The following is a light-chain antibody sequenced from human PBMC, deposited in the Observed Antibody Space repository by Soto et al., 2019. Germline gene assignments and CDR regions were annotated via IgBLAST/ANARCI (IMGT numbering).Light chain of an antibody. CDR1: QSVSSNY. J-gene: IGKJ4*01. CDR2: GAS. V-gene: IGKV3-20*01. CDR3: QQYGDSPRLT. Sequence: ELVLTQSPGTLSLSPGERAILSCRASQSVSSNYLAWYQQKPGQAPRLLIYGASSRATGIPDRFSGSGSGTDFTVTISRRAPEDFAVDYCQQYGDSPRLTVGGGTKVE.